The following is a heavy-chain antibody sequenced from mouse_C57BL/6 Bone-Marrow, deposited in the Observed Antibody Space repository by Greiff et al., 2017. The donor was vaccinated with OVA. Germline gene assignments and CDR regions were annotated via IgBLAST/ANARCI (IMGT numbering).Heavy chain of an antibody. CDR3: ASYYGSSYDWYFDG. CDR1: GFSLTSYG. Sequence: QVQLQQSGPGLVQPSQSLSITCTVSGFSLTSYGVHWVRQSPGKGLEWLGVIWSGGSTDYNAAFISRLSISKDNSKSQVFFKMNSLQADDTAIYYCASYYGSSYDWYFDGGGTGTTVTVSS. D-gene: IGHD1-1*01. V-gene: IGHV2-2*01. CDR2: IWSGGST. J-gene: IGHJ1*03.